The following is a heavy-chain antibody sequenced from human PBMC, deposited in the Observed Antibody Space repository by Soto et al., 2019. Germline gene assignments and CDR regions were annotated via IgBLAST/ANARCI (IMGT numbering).Heavy chain of an antibody. Sequence: ITLKESGPTLVKPTQTLTLTCTFSGFSLISSGVGVGWIRQPPGKALEWLALIYWDDDARYSPSLKSRLTITKDISKTQVVLTRTNMDPVDAATYCCGHKSMNWFDPWGQGTLVTVSS. V-gene: IGHV2-5*02. CDR1: GFSLISSGVG. CDR2: IYWDDDA. J-gene: IGHJ5*02. CDR3: GHKSMNWFDP.